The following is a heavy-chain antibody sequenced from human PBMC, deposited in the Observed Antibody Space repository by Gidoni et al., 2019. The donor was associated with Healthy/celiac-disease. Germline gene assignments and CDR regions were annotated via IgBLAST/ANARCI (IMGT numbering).Heavy chain of an antibody. Sequence: EVQLVESGGGLVQPGGSLRLSCAASGFTFSSYWMHRVPQAPGKGLVWVSRINSDGSSTSYADSVKGRFTISRDNAKNTLYLQMNSLRAEDTAVYYCARVTYYYDSSGYYYERWGQGTLVTVSS. CDR3: ARVTYYYDSSGYYYER. CDR1: GFTFSSYW. J-gene: IGHJ4*02. D-gene: IGHD3-22*01. V-gene: IGHV3-74*01. CDR2: INSDGSST.